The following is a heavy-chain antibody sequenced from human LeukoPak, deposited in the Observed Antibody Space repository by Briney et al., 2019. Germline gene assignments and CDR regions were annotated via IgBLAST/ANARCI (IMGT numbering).Heavy chain of an antibody. D-gene: IGHD2-21*02. V-gene: IGHV3-23*01. CDR3: AKDVAYCGGDCYFRGNDY. J-gene: IGHJ4*02. CDR1: GFTFSSYA. CDR2: ISGSGGST. Sequence: GGSLRLSCAASGFTFSSYAMSWVRQAPGKGLEWVSAISGSGGSTYYADSVKGRFTISRDNSKNTLYLQMNSLRAEDTAVYYCAKDVAYCGGDCYFRGNDYWGQGTLVTVSS.